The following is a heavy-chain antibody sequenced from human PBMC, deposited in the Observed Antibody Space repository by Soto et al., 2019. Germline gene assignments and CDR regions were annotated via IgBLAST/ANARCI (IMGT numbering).Heavy chain of an antibody. Sequence: GGSLRLSCAASGFTFSSYSMNWVRQAPGKGLEWVSYISSSSSTIYYADSVKGRFTISRDNAKNSLYLQMNSLRDDDTAVYYCARTDYGGNSVFDYWGQGTLVTVSS. CDR3: ARTDYGGNSVFDY. D-gene: IGHD4-17*01. V-gene: IGHV3-48*02. CDR1: GFTFSSYS. J-gene: IGHJ4*02. CDR2: ISSSSSTI.